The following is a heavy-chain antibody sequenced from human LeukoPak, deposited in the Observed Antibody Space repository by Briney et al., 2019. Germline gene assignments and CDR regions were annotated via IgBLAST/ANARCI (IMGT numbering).Heavy chain of an antibody. V-gene: IGHV3-23*01. J-gene: IGHJ4*02. CDR3: AKWILVATTGYYFDY. D-gene: IGHD5-12*01. CDR1: GFTFSSYA. Sequence: GGSLRLSCAASGFTFSSYAMSWVRQAPGKGLEWVSAISGSGGSTYYADSVKGRFTISRDNSKNTLYLQMNSLRAEDTAVYYCAKWILVATTGYYFDYWGQGTLVTVFS. CDR2: ISGSGGST.